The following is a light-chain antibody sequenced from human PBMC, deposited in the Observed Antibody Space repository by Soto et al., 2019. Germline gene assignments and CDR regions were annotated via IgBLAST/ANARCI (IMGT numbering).Light chain of an antibody. Sequence: QSVLTQPASVSGSPGQSITISCTGTNSDVGGYNYVSWYQQHPGKAPKLMIYEVINRPSGVSNRFSGSKSGNTASLTISGLQAEAEADYYCSSYTSSSTYVFGTGTKLTVL. V-gene: IGLV2-14*01. CDR3: SSYTSSSTYV. J-gene: IGLJ1*01. CDR2: EVI. CDR1: NSDVGGYNY.